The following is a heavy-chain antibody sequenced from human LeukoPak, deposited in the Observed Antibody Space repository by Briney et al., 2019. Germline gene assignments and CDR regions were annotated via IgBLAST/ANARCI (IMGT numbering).Heavy chain of an antibody. CDR3: AKDGGNVDTAFLGNDAFDI. J-gene: IGHJ3*02. CDR2: ITPNTGDT. Sequence: ASVKVSCKASGYTFTGYYIHWVRQAPGQGLEWMGRITPNTGDTNYAQKFQGRVTMTRDTSISTAYMELSRLRSDDTAVYYCAKDGGNVDTAFLGNDAFDIWAKGQWSPSL. D-gene: IGHD5-18*01. CDR1: GYTFTGYY. V-gene: IGHV1-2*06.